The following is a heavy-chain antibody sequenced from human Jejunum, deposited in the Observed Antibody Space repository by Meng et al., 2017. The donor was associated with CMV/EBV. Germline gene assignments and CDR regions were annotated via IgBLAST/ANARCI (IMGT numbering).Heavy chain of an antibody. J-gene: IGHJ4*02. V-gene: IGHV3-53*01. CDR1: GFTVSTNY. CDR3: ARASGGSYLFDY. CDR2: IYSGGST. D-gene: IGHD1-26*01. Sequence: LSCAASGFTVSTNYMSWVRQAPGKGLEWVSVIYSGGSTYYADSVKGRFTISRDNSKNTVYLQMNSLRAEDTAVDYCARASGGSYLFDYWGQGTLVTVSS.